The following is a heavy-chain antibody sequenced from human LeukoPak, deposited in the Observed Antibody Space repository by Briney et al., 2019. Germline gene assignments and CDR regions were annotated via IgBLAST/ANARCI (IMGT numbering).Heavy chain of an antibody. CDR1: GYTFTGYY. CDR3: ANSPYDFWSGYPETNYYMDV. J-gene: IGHJ6*03. Sequence: ASVKVSCKASGYTFTGYYMHWVRQAPGQGLEWMGRINPNSGGTNYAQKFQGRVTMTRDTSISTAYMELSRLRSDDTAVYYCANSPYDFWSGYPETNYYMDVWGKGTTVTVSS. V-gene: IGHV1-2*06. CDR2: INPNSGGT. D-gene: IGHD3-3*01.